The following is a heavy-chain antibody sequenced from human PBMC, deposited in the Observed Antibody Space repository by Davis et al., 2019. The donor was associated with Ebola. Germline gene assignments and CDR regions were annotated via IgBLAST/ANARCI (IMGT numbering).Heavy chain of an antibody. Sequence: AASVKVSCKASGGTFSSYAISWVRQAPGQGLEWMGGIIPIFGTANYAQKFQGRVTITADESTSTAYMELSSPRSEDTAVYYCARVSRTMIVVGGAFDIWGQGTMVTVSS. D-gene: IGHD3-22*01. CDR3: ARVSRTMIVVGGAFDI. CDR1: GGTFSSYA. V-gene: IGHV1-69*13. J-gene: IGHJ3*02. CDR2: IIPIFGTA.